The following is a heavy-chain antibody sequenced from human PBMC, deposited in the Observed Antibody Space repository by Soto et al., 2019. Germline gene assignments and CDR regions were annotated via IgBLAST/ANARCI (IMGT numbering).Heavy chain of an antibody. Sequence: ASVKVSCKASGYTFTSYDINWARQATGQGLEWMGWMNPNSGNTAYAQKFQGRVTMTRNTSISTAYMELSSLRSEDMAVYYCARERNMYCMDVWGQGTTVTVSS. CDR3: ARERNMYCMDV. CDR1: GYTFTSYD. CDR2: MNPNSGNT. D-gene: IGHD1-1*01. V-gene: IGHV1-8*01. J-gene: IGHJ6*01.